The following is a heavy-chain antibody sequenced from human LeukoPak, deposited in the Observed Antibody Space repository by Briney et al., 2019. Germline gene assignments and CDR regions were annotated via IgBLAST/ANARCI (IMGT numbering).Heavy chain of an antibody. CDR3: ASSEWSYQAGYYYYYYMDV. CDR1: GGSFSGYY. Sequence: SETLSLTCAVYGGSFSGYYWSLIRQPPGKGLEWIGEINHSGSTNYNPPLKSRVTISVDTSKNQFSLKLSSVTAADTAVYYCASSEWSYQAGYYYYYYMDVWGKGTTVTVSS. V-gene: IGHV4-34*01. CDR2: INHSGST. J-gene: IGHJ6*03. D-gene: IGHD3-3*01.